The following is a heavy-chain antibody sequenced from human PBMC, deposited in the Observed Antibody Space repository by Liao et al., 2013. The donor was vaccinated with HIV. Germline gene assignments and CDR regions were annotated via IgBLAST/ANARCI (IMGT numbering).Heavy chain of an antibody. CDR1: GGSFSGYY. V-gene: IGHV4-34*01. CDR2: INHSGST. Sequence: QVQLQQWGAGLLKPSETLSLTCAVYGGSFSGYYWSWIRQPPGKGLEWIGEINHSGSTNYNPSLKSRVTISVDTSKNQFSLKLSSVTAADTAVYYCARGRQGTGDGDYFDYWGQGTLVTVSS. CDR3: ARGRQGTGDGDYFDY. D-gene: IGHD7-27*01. J-gene: IGHJ4*02.